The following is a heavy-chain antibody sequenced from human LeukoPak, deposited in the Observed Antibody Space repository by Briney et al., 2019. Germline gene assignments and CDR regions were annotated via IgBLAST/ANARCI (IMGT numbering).Heavy chain of an antibody. J-gene: IGHJ5*02. CDR3: ARGGIVGSRTNWFDP. D-gene: IGHD1-26*01. CDR1: GYSISSSYY. CDR2: IHLGGST. Sequence: SQTLSLTCTVSGYSISSSYYWGWVRQPPGKGLEWIGSIHLGGSTYYNPSLKSRVTISGDKSKNQFSLKVSSVTAADTAVYYCARGGIVGSRTNWFDPWGQGILVTVSS. V-gene: IGHV4-38-2*02.